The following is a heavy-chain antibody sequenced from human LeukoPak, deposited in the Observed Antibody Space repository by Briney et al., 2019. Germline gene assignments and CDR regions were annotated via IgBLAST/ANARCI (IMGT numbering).Heavy chain of an antibody. V-gene: IGHV3-48*03. D-gene: IGHD3-9*01. Sequence: PGGSLRLSCAASGFTFSSYEMNWVRQAPGKGLEWVSYISSSGSTIYYADSVKGRFTISRDNAKNSLYLQMNSLRAEDTAVYYCAREETPYDILTGLNYWGQGTLVTVSS. J-gene: IGHJ4*02. CDR3: AREETPYDILTGLNY. CDR1: GFTFSSYE. CDR2: ISSSGSTI.